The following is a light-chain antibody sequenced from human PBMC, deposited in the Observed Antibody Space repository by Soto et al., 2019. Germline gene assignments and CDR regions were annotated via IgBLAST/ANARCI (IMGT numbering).Light chain of an antibody. CDR1: SSDVWSFNF. CDR2: EVT. V-gene: IGLV2-23*02. Sequence: QSALTQPASVSGSLGQSITISCTRPSSDVWSFNFVSWYQQHPDKAPQVLIYEVTKRPPGVSNRFSGSKSGNTASLTISGLKADDEADYYCCSDAGSSSYVFGTGTKLTVL. CDR3: CSDAGSSSYV. J-gene: IGLJ1*01.